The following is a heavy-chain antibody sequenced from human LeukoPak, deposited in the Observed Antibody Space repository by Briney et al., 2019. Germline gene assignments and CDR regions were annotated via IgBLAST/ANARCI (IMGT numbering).Heavy chain of an antibody. D-gene: IGHD3-22*01. Sequence: GGSLRLSCAASGFTFSSYSMNWVHQAPGKGLECVSYISSSSSNIYYADSVKGRFTISRDNAKNSLYLQMNSLRAEDTAVYYCAKWARSSGYRWFDPRGQGTLVTVSS. CDR3: AKWARSSGYRWFDP. CDR2: ISSSSSNI. J-gene: IGHJ5*02. V-gene: IGHV3-48*01. CDR1: GFTFSSYS.